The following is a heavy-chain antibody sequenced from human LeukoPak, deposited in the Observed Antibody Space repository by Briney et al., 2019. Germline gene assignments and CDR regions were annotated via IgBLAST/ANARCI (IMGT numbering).Heavy chain of an antibody. CDR1: GDFITSDTYS. D-gene: IGHD3-3*01. CDR2: IYTTGTT. V-gene: IGHV4-61*02. J-gene: IGHJ6*03. CDR3: ARRQNSVTIFGMIRVGYYYMDV. Sequence: SETLSLICTLSGDFITSDTYSWSWIRQPAGMQLEWIGRIYTTGTTNYNPSLRSRVTMSIDTSKNQFSLKLNSVTAADTAVYYCARRQNSVTIFGMIRVGYYYMDVWGKGTTVTVSS.